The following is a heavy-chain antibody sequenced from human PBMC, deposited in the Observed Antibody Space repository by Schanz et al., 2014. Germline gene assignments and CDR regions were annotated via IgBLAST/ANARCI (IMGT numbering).Heavy chain of an antibody. CDR2: IIPILGIA. Sequence: QVQLVQSGAEVKKPGASVKVSCKASGYTFISYGIKWVRQAPGQGLEWMGRIIPILGIANYAQKFQGRVTITADKSTFTAYMDVSSLRSEDTAVYYCARDQSPYTNSSDVRYFDYWGQGSLXTVSS. J-gene: IGHJ4*02. V-gene: IGHV1-69*04. D-gene: IGHD6-6*01. CDR3: ARDQSPYTNSSDVRYFDY. CDR1: GYTFISYG.